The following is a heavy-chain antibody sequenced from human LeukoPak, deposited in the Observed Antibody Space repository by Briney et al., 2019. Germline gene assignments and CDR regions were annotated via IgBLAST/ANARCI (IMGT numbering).Heavy chain of an antibody. V-gene: IGHV3-30*04. Sequence: GGSLRLSCAASGFTFSSYAMHWVRQAPGKGLEWVAVISYDGSNKYYADSVKGRFTISRDNSKDTLYLQMHTLRAEDTAVYYCAKAGYGGAQLWGYMDVWGKGTTVTISS. J-gene: IGHJ6*03. CDR1: GFTFSSYA. CDR2: ISYDGSNK. D-gene: IGHD4-23*01. CDR3: AKAGYGGAQLWGYMDV.